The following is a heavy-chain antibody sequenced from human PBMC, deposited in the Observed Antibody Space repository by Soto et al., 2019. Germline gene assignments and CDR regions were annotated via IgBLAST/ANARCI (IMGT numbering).Heavy chain of an antibody. D-gene: IGHD3-16*01. CDR3: ARRYGGNFDY. Sequence: SETLCLTCTVSGGSISSYYWSWIRQPPGKGLEWIGYIYYSGSTNYNPSLKSRVTISVDTSKNQFSLKLSSVSAADTAVYYCARRYGGNFDYWGQGTLVTVSS. CDR2: IYYSGST. J-gene: IGHJ4*02. V-gene: IGHV4-59*01. CDR1: GGSISSYY.